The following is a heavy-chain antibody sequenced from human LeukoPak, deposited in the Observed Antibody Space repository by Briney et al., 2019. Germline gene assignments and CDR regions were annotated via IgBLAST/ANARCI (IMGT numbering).Heavy chain of an antibody. J-gene: IGHJ5*01. CDR1: GFIFSSYG. D-gene: IGHD3-22*01. V-gene: IGHV3-33*01. CDR2: LWSDGTKK. CDR3: ARDIDTSSHYSRFDP. Sequence: PGRSLRLSCAASGFIFSSYGMHWVRQAPGKGLEWVAVLWSDGTKKYYADSVKGRFTISRDNSRNTLYLQMSSLRAEDTAIYYCARDIDTSSHYSRFDPWGQGTLVTVSS.